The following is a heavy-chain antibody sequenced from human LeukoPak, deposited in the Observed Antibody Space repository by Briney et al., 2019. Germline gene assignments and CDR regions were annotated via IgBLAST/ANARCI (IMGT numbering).Heavy chain of an antibody. CDR3: ARGIADPYSFDS. CDR2: IYSTGST. CDR1: GGSINFYY. D-gene: IGHD6-13*01. V-gene: IGHV4-4*07. J-gene: IGHJ4*02. Sequence: PSETLSLTCTVSGGSINFYYWSWIRQPAPQGLEWIGRIYSTGSTNYSPSLKSRVTMSVDKSKNQFSLNLSSVTAADTAVYYCARGIADPYSFDSWGQGTLVTVSS.